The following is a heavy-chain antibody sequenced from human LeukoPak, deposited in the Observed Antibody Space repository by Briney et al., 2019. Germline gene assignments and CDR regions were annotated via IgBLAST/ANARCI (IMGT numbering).Heavy chain of an antibody. Sequence: GASLRLSCAASGCTHRSYWMSWVRQAPGKGLEWVSVLSGSGDNTYYADSVTGRFTISRDNSKNTMYLQMNSLRAEDTAVYYCARDFTGSGYYMAVWGKGTTVTVSS. CDR3: ARDFTGSGYYMAV. D-gene: IGHD3-10*01. CDR2: LSGSGDNT. CDR1: GCTHRSYW. V-gene: IGHV3-23*01. J-gene: IGHJ6*03.